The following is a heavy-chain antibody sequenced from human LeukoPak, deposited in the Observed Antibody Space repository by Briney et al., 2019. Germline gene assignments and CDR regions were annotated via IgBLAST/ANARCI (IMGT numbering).Heavy chain of an antibody. D-gene: IGHD3-10*01. J-gene: IGHJ4*02. CDR2: IWYDGSNK. Sequence: PGRSLRLSCAASGFTFSSYGMHWVRQAPGKGLEWVAVIWYDGSNKNYADSVKGRFTISRDNSKNTLYLQMNSLRAEDTAVYYCARDRGQQIDYWGQGTLVTVSS. CDR1: GFTFSSYG. CDR3: ARDRGQQIDY. V-gene: IGHV3-33*01.